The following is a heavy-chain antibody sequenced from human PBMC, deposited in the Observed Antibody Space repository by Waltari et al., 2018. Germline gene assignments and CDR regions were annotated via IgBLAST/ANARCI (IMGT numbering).Heavy chain of an antibody. V-gene: IGHV1-69*08. CDR3: ARERYSGYDLPYYGMDV. CDR2: YNPILGIA. CDR1: GGTFSSYT. Sequence: QVQLVQSGAEVKKPGSSVKVSCKASGGTFSSYTISWVRQAPGQGLEWIGSYNPILGIANYEQKFHGRVKITADKSTSTAYMELGSLRSEDTGVYYCARERYSGYDLPYYGMDVWGQGTTGIVSS. J-gene: IGHJ6*02. D-gene: IGHD5-12*01.